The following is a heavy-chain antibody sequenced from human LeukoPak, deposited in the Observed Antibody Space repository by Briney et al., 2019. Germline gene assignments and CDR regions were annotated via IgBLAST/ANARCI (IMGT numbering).Heavy chain of an antibody. V-gene: IGHV1-69*06. CDR3: ASTSIAPSLSPSYYFDY. CDR2: IIPIFGTA. Sequence: SVKVSCKASGGTFSSYAISWVRQAPGQGLEWMGGIIPIFGTANYAQKFQGRVTITADKSTSTAYMELSSLRSEDTAVYYCASTSIAPSLSPSYYFDYWGQGTLVTVSS. J-gene: IGHJ4*02. CDR1: GGTFSSYA. D-gene: IGHD6-6*01.